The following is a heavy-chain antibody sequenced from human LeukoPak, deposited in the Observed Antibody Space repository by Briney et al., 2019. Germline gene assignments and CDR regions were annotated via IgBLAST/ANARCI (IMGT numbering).Heavy chain of an antibody. J-gene: IGHJ3*02. V-gene: IGHV3-23*01. Sequence: GGSLRLSCAASGFTFSSYAMRWVRQAPGKGLEWVSAISGSGGSTYYGDSVKGRFTISRDNSKNTLYLQMNSLRAEDTAVYYCAKDTVRFLDTPGAFDIWGQGTMVTVSS. CDR3: AKDTVRFLDTPGAFDI. CDR2: ISGSGGST. CDR1: GFTFSSYA. D-gene: IGHD3-3*01.